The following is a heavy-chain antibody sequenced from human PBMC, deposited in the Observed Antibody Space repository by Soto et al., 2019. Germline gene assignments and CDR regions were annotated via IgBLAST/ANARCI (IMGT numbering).Heavy chain of an antibody. D-gene: IGHD2-2*01. V-gene: IGHV4-59*08. Sequence: QVQLQESGPGLVKPSETLSLTCTVSGGSISSYYWSWIRQPPGKGLEWIGYIYYSGSTNYNPSLKSRVTISVDTSKNQFSLKLSSVTAADTAVYYCARHSPYEVPYYYYGMDVWGQGTTVTVSS. CDR3: ARHSPYEVPYYYYGMDV. CDR2: IYYSGST. CDR1: GGSISSYY. J-gene: IGHJ6*02.